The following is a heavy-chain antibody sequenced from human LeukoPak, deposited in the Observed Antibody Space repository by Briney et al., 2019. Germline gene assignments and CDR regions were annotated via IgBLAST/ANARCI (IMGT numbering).Heavy chain of an antibody. Sequence: ASVKVSCKASGYTFSRYYMHWVRQAPGQGLEWMGIINPSGGSTSYAQKFQGSVTMTRDTSTRIVYMELSSLRSEDTAVYYCARWGASGLALIYYYGMDVWGQGTTVTVSS. CDR1: GYTFSRYY. V-gene: IGHV1-46*01. CDR3: ARWGASGLALIYYYGMDV. J-gene: IGHJ6*02. CDR2: INPSGGST. D-gene: IGHD3/OR15-3a*01.